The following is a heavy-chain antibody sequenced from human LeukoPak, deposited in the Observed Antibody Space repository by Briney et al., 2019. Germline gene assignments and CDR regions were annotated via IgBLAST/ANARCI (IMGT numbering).Heavy chain of an antibody. CDR1: GVSISSSNSY. V-gene: IGHV4-39*01. Sequence: PSETLSVTCTVSGVSISSSNSYWGWIRQAPGKGLEWIGSIYYSGNTYYNASLKSQVSISIDTSKNQFSLRLTSVTAADTAVYYCARQTGSGLFILPGGQGTLVTVSS. D-gene: IGHD3/OR15-3a*01. J-gene: IGHJ4*02. CDR2: IYYSGNT. CDR3: ARQTGSGLFILP.